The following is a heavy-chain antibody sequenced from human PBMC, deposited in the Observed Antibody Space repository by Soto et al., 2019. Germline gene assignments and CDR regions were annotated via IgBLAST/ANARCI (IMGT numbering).Heavy chain of an antibody. CDR1: GYTFTGYY. CDR3: AREDRGSRYDQRAPDAFAS. V-gene: IGHV1-2*02. D-gene: IGHD6-13*01. J-gene: IGHJ3*02. Sequence: ASVEVSCKASGYTFTGYYMHWVRQAPGQGLEWMGWINPNSGGTNYAQKFQGRVTMTRDTSISTAYMELSRLRSDDTAVYYCAREDRGSRYDQRAPDAFASSGQCTMVGVSS. CDR2: INPNSGGT.